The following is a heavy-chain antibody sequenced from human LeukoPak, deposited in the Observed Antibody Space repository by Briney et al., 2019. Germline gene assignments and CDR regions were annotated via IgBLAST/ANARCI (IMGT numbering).Heavy chain of an antibody. V-gene: IGHV4-59*01. Sequence: SETLSLTCTVSGGSISSYYWSWIRQPPGKGLEWIGYIYYSGSTNYNPSLKSRVTISVDTSKNQFSLKLSSVTAADTAVYYCAGGSDSSGYYDAPFDYWGQGTLVTVSS. CDR1: GGSISSYY. D-gene: IGHD3-22*01. CDR3: AGGSDSSGYYDAPFDY. J-gene: IGHJ4*02. CDR2: IYYSGST.